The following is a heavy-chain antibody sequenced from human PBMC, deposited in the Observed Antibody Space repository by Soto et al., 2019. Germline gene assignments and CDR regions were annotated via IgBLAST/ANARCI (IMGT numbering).Heavy chain of an antibody. CDR2: IIPIFGTA. V-gene: IGHV1-69*13. J-gene: IGHJ6*02. CDR3: ARDREYDSSGYYYGTGYYYYGMDV. D-gene: IGHD3-22*01. CDR1: GGTFSSYA. Sequence: ASVKVSCKASGGTFSSYAISWVRQAPGQGLEWMGGIIPIFGTANYAQKSQGRVTITADESTSTAYMELSSLRSEDTAVYYCARDREYDSSGYYYGTGYYYYGMDVWGQGTTVTVSS.